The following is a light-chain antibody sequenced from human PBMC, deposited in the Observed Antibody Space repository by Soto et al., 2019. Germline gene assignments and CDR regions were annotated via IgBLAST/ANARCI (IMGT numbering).Light chain of an antibody. CDR1: QSVSTN. J-gene: IGKJ2*01. CDR3: HQYNNWPPYT. V-gene: IGKV3-15*01. CDR2: GAS. Sequence: EIVMTQSPATLSLFPGERATLSCRASQSVSTNLAWYQQKPREAPRHLIYGASARATGIPARFTGSGSGTEFTLTISSLQSEDFAVYYCHQYNNWPPYTFGQGTKLEIK.